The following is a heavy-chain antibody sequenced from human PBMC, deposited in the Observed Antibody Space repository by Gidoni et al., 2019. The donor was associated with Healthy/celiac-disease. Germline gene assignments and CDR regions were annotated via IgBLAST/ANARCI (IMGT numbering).Heavy chain of an antibody. CDR2: ISYDGSNK. D-gene: IGHD3-22*01. CDR3: AKGEYYYDSSGYHDY. V-gene: IGHV3-30*18. J-gene: IGHJ4*02. CDR1: GFTFSSYG. Sequence: QVQLVESGGGGVQPGRSLRLSCAASGFTFSSYGMHWVRQAPGKGLEWVAVISYDGSNKSYADSVKGRFTISRDNSKNTLYLQMNSLRAEDTAVYYCAKGEYYYDSSGYHDYWGQGTLVTVSS.